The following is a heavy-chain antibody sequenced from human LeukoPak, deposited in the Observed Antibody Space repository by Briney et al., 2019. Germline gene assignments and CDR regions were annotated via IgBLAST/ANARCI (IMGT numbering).Heavy chain of an antibody. V-gene: IGHV3-48*03. Sequence: GGSLRLSCAASGFTFSSYEMDWVRQAPGKGLEWVSYISSSGSTIYYADSVKGRFTISRDNAKNSLYLQMNSLRAEDTAVYYCARENTIFGVVTGYYFDYWGQGTLVTVSS. CDR3: ARENTIFGVVTGYYFDY. CDR2: ISSSGSTI. CDR1: GFTFSSYE. J-gene: IGHJ4*02. D-gene: IGHD3-3*01.